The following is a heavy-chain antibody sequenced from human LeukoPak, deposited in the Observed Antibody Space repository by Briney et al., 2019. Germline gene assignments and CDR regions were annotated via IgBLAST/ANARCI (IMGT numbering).Heavy chain of an antibody. CDR2: IHHSGST. J-gene: IGHJ6*03. V-gene: IGHV4-4*02. CDR3: ARVVGANRDYYYYQMDV. D-gene: IGHD1-26*01. Sequence: SETLSLTCAVSGGSISSRNWWSWVRQPPGKELEWIGEIHHSGSTNYNSSLKSRVTISVDKSKNQFSLKLNSVTAADTAVYYCARVVGANRDYYYYQMDVWGKGTTVTVSS. CDR1: GGSISSRNW.